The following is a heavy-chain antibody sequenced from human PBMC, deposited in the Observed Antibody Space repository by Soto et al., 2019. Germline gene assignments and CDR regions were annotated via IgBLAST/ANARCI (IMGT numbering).Heavy chain of an antibody. CDR1: GFAFDNAR. CDR3: TTGYRSGWYIGY. J-gene: IGHJ4*02. D-gene: IGHD6-19*01. CDR2: IKSKTDGGPT. V-gene: IGHV3-15*01. Sequence: EVQLVESGGGLVKPGGSLRLSCAASGFAFDNARMNWVRQAPGKGLEWVGRIKSKTDGGPTDYAAPVKGRFTISRDDSKNTLYLQMNSLKTEDTAVYYCTTGYRSGWYIGYWGQGTLVTVSS.